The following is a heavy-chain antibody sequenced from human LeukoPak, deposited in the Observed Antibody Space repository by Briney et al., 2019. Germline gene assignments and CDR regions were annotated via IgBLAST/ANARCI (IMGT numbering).Heavy chain of an antibody. CDR3: AGGSLVRPRELPIDY. Sequence: GESLKISCKGSGYSFTSYWIGWVRQMPGKGLEWMGIIYPGDSDTRYSPSFQGQVTISADKSISTAYLQWSSLKASDTAMYHCAGGSLVRPRELPIDYWGQGTLVTVSS. J-gene: IGHJ4*02. D-gene: IGHD1-26*01. V-gene: IGHV5-51*01. CDR2: IYPGDSDT. CDR1: GYSFTSYW.